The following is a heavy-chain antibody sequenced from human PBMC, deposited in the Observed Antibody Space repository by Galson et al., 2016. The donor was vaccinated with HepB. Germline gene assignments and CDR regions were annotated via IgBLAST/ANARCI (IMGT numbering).Heavy chain of an antibody. D-gene: IGHD3-22*01. Sequence: SLRLSCAASGFTFSSYAMHWVRQAPGKGLEWVAVISFDGSNKYYADSVKGRFTISRDNSKNTLYLQMNSLRAEDTAVYYCARPGDSSGYYNATFNYWGQGTLVTVSS. CDR1: GFTFSSYA. CDR2: ISFDGSNK. CDR3: ARPGDSSGYYNATFNY. V-gene: IGHV3-30-3*01. J-gene: IGHJ4*02.